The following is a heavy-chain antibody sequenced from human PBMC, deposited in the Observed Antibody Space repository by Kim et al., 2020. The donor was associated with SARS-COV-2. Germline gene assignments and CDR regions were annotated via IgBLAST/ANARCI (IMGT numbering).Heavy chain of an antibody. V-gene: IGHV3-74*01. CDR1: GFTFSSFW. J-gene: IGHJ5*01. D-gene: IGHD2-2*01. CDR2: ISSDGTTT. CDR3: TRSTYVASRHES. Sequence: GGSLRLSCAASGFTFSSFWMHWVRQAPGKGLVWVSRISSDGTTTNYADSVKGRFTISRDNANNTLYLQMNSLRAEDTAVYYCTRSTYVASRHESWGQGTLVTVSS.